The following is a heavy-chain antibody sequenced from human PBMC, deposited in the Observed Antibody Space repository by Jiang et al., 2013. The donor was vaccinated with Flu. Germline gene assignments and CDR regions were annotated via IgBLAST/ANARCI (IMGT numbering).Heavy chain of an antibody. J-gene: IGHJ6*02. CDR3: ARDRIFGVVIEYYYYYGMDV. V-gene: IGHV3-21*01. Sequence: LSCAASGFTFSSYSMNWVRQAPGKGLEWVSSISSSSSYIYYADSVKGRFTISRDNAKNSLYLQMNSLRAEDTAVYYCARDRIFGVVIEYYYYYGMDVWGQGTTVTVSS. CDR1: GFTFSSYS. CDR2: ISSSSSYI. D-gene: IGHD3-3*01.